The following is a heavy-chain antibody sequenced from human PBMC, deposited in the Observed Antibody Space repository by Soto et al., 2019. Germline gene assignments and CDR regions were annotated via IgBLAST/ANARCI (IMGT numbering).Heavy chain of an antibody. CDR1: GFTFSSYS. CDR2: ISSSSSYI. D-gene: IGHD3-16*01. V-gene: IGHV3-21*01. J-gene: IGHJ6*02. Sequence: EVQLVESGGGLVKPGGSLRLSCAASGFTFSSYSMNWVRQAPGKGLEWVSSISSSSSYIYYADSVKGRFTISRDNAKNSLYLQMNSLRAEDTAVYYCAGGSFALTYYYYYGMDVWGQGTTVTVSS. CDR3: AGGSFALTYYYYYGMDV.